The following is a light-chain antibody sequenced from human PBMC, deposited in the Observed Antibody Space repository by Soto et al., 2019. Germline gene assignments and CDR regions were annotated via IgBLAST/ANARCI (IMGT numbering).Light chain of an antibody. J-gene: IGLJ3*02. Sequence: QPVLTQSPSASASLGASVTLTCSLSSDYSNYKVDWFQQRPGRGPQFVMRVGTGGVVGSKGDGIPDRFSVLGSGLNRCLTIKNIQVEYESDYHCGSDHGRCVFGGGTKLTVL. CDR1: SDYSNYK. CDR3: GSDHGRCV. CDR2: VGTGGVVG. V-gene: IGLV9-49*01.